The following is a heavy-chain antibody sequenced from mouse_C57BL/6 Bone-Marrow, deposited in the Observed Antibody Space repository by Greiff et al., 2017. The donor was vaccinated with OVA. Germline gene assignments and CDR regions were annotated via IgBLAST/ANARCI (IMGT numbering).Heavy chain of an antibody. CDR1: GYTFPDYY. Sequence: VQLQQSGPELVKPGASVKISCKASGYTFPDYYMNWVKQSHGKSLEWIGDINPNNGGTSYNQKFKGKATLTVDKSSSTAYMELRSLTSEDSAVYYGARGEDYYGSSPWFAYWGQGTLVTVSA. CDR3: ARGEDYYGSSPWFAY. D-gene: IGHD1-1*01. CDR2: INPNNGGT. J-gene: IGHJ3*01. V-gene: IGHV1-26*01.